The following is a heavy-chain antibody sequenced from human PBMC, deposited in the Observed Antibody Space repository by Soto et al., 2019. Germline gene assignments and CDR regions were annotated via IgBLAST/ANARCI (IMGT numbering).Heavy chain of an antibody. D-gene: IGHD6-19*01. V-gene: IGHV6-1*01. CDR3: ARGVAGSGFDL. J-gene: IGHJ4*02. Sequence: SQTLSLTCAISGDSVSSNTAAWNWIRSSPSRGLEWLGRTYYRSSWRHDYAVSVKSRITINPDTSKSHFSLQLNSVTPDDTAVYYCARGVAGSGFDLWGQGTLVTVSS. CDR1: GDSVSSNTAA. CDR2: TYYRSSWRH.